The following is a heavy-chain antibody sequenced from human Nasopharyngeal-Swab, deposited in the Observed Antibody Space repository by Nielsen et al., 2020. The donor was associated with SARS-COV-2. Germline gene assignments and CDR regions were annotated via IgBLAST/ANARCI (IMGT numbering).Heavy chain of an antibody. J-gene: IGHJ6*02. Sequence: ASVKVSCKDSGYTFTSYGISWVRQAPGQGLEWMGWISACNGNTNYAQKLQGRVTMTTDTSTSTAYMELRSLRSDDTAVYYCARASHRVGSYYDFWSGYYRDYYYYGMDVWGQGTTVTVSS. CDR3: ARASHRVGSYYDFWSGYYRDYYYYGMDV. V-gene: IGHV1-18*01. D-gene: IGHD3-3*01. CDR2: ISACNGNT. CDR1: GYTFTSYG.